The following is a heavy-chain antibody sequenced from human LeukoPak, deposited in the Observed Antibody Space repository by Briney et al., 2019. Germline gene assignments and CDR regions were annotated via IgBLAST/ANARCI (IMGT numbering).Heavy chain of an antibody. J-gene: IGHJ4*02. CDR1: GYTFTDYY. D-gene: IGHD3-10*01. CDR2: IDPKRGDS. CDR3: ARDPKYPGSYYNRFYFDY. V-gene: IGHV1-2*02. Sequence: ASVRVSCKASGYTFTDYYVHWLRQAPGEGLEWVADIDPKRGDSHYAQKFQGRVTMTRDTSISTAYMELSRLRSDDTAVYYCARDPKYPGSYYNRFYFDYWGQGTLVTVSS.